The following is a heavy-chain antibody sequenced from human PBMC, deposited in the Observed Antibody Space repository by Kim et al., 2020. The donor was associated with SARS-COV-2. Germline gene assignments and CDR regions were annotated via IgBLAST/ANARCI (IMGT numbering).Heavy chain of an antibody. D-gene: IGHD5-18*01. Sequence: DSVKGRFTISRDNSKNTLYLQMNSLGAEDTAVYYCAKNHQRGYSYGGFDYWGQGTLVTVSS. CDR3: AKNHQRGYSYGGFDY. J-gene: IGHJ4*02. V-gene: IGHV3-30*02.